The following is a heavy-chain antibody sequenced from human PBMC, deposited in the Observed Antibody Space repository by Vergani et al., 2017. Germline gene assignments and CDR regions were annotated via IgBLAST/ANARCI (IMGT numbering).Heavy chain of an antibody. CDR1: GASIRSSNYY. J-gene: IGHJ5*02. V-gene: IGHV4-39*01. CDR3: ARHSTVEWLVKLGWIDP. Sequence: QLQLQESGPGLVKPSATLSLTCSVSGASIRSSNYYWGWLRQPPGKGLEWIASIYYSGRTYYNPSLKSRVTISVDTSKNQFSLKLSSGTAADTAVYVCARHSTVEWLVKLGWIDPWGQGILVTVSS. CDR2: IYYSGRT. D-gene: IGHD6-19*01.